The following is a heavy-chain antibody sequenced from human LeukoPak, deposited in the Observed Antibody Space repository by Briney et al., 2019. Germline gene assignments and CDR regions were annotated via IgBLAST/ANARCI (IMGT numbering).Heavy chain of an antibody. Sequence: GGSLRLSCAASGFTFSTYSMNWVRQAPGKGLEWVSSISGSGSHIYYADAVKGRFTISRDNAKNSLYLQMNSLRAEDTAVYYCARGIVVGATAGEGFDIWGQGTMVTVSS. CDR2: ISGSGSHI. CDR1: GFTFSTYS. J-gene: IGHJ3*02. D-gene: IGHD1-26*01. V-gene: IGHV3-21*01. CDR3: ARGIVVGATAGEGFDI.